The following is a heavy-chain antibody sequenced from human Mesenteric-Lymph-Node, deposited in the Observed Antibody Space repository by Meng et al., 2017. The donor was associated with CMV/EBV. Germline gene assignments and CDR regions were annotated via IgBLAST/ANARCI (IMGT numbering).Heavy chain of an antibody. CDR3: ARHQRWLKSEGGFNY. D-gene: IGHD4-23*01. V-gene: IGHV4-34*01. CDR2: INHSGST. J-gene: IGHJ4*02. Sequence: QVELKRGVAGLLRPSRPLPLTCAVYGGSFMGYYWSWIRQPPGKGLEWIGEINHSGSTNYNPSLKSRVTISVDTSKNQFSLKLSSVTAADTAVYYSARHQRWLKSEGGFNYWGQGTLVTVSS. CDR1: GGSFMGYY.